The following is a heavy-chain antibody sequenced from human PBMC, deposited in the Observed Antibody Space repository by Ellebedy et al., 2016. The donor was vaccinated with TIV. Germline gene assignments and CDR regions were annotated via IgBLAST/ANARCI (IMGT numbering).Heavy chain of an antibody. CDR1: GYTFTGYY. Sequence: AASVKVSCKASGYTFTGYYMHWVRQAPGQGLEWMGWINPNSGGTNYAQKFQGRVTMTRDTSISTAYMELSRLRSDDTAVYYCARSTTTYYYYGMDVWGQGTTVTVSS. CDR3: ARSTTTYYYYGMDV. V-gene: IGHV1-2*02. CDR2: INPNSGGT. J-gene: IGHJ6*02. D-gene: IGHD1-1*01.